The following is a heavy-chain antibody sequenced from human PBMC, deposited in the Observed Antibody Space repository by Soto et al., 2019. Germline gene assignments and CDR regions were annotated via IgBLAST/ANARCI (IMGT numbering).Heavy chain of an antibody. J-gene: IGHJ6*02. D-gene: IGHD6-13*01. CDR2: IKSKTDGGTT. V-gene: IGHV3-15*01. Sequence: LRLSCAASGFTFSNAWMSWVRQAPGKGLEWVGRIKSKTDGGTTDYAAPVKGRFTISRDDSKNTLYLQMNSLKTEDTAVYYCTTVVAAAGYYYYYYGMDVWGQGTTVTVSS. CDR1: GFTFSNAW. CDR3: TTVVAAAGYYYYYYGMDV.